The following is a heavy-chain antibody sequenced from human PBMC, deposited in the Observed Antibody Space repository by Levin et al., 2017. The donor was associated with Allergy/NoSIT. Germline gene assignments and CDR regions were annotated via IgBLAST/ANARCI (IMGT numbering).Heavy chain of an antibody. CDR1: GFTFRSYA. J-gene: IGHJ4*02. Sequence: LSLTCAASGFTFRSYAMSWVRQAPGKGLEWVSAISGSGGSTYYADSVKGRFTISRDNSKNTLYLQMNSLRAEDTAVYYCAKDPALPAVSGVQDYWGQGTLVTVSS. CDR3: AKDPALPAVSGVQDY. V-gene: IGHV3-23*01. CDR2: ISGSGGST. D-gene: IGHD2-15*01.